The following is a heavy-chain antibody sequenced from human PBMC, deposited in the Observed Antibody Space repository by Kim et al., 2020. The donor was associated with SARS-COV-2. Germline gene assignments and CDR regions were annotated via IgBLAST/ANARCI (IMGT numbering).Heavy chain of an antibody. Sequence: GGSLRLSCAASGFTFDKYAMYWVRQAPGKGLEWVSGISWNSGSIDYADSVRGRFTISRDNASNSLFLQMNSLRAEDTALYYCAKDMVFEGYDHSGYGLDVWGQGTTVTVSS. CDR1: GFTFDKYA. J-gene: IGHJ6*02. CDR3: AKDMVFEGYDHSGYGLDV. D-gene: IGHD2-15*01. V-gene: IGHV3-9*01. CDR2: ISWNSGSI.